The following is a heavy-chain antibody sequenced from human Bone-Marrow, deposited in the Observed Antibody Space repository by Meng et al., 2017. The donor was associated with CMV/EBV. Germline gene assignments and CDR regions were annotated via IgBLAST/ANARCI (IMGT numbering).Heavy chain of an antibody. J-gene: IGHJ4*02. CDR2: INSSGSTK. CDR3: AKDVEGRSSGCYSALDY. V-gene: IGHV3-11*01. Sequence: GESLKISCAASGFTFSNYDMSWIRQAPGKGLEWVSYINSSGSTKYYADSVKGRFTISRDNSKNSLYLQMNSLRAEDTAVYYCAKDVEGRSSGCYSALDYWGQGTLVTVSS. D-gene: IGHD6-19*01. CDR1: GFTFSNYD.